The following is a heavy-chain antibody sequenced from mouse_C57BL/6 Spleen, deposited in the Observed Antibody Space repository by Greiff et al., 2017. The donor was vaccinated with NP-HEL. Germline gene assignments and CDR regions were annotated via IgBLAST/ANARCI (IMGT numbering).Heavy chain of an antibody. V-gene: IGHV2-2*01. Sequence: QVQLKESGPGLVQPSQSLSITCTVSGFSLTSYGVHWVRQSPGKGLEWLGVIWSGGSTDYNAAFISRLSISKDNSKSQVFFKMNSLQADDTAIYYCARLYGNYDAMDYWGQGTSVTVSS. D-gene: IGHD2-1*01. CDR1: GFSLTSYG. CDR3: ARLYGNYDAMDY. CDR2: IWSGGST. J-gene: IGHJ4*01.